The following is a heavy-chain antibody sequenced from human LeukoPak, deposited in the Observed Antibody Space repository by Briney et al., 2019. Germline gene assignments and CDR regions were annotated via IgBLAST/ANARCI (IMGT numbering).Heavy chain of an antibody. CDR1: GFSLSNYR. CDR2: ISGNGDNT. D-gene: IGHD6-19*01. Sequence: GGSLRLACAASGFSLSNYRLHWVRQPPGKGLEFVAAISGNGDNTYYAKSVKGKFTISRDNDKNTIYLQMANLRTEDMAAYYCARGRGSESSPYYYDYWGQGTLVTVSS. V-gene: IGHV3-64*01. J-gene: IGHJ4*02. CDR3: ARGRGSESSPYYYDY.